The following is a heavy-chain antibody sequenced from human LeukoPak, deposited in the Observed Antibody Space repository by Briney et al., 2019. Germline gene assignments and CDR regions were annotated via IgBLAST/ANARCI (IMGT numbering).Heavy chain of an antibody. V-gene: IGHV3-48*03. D-gene: IGHD3-22*01. J-gene: IGHJ4*02. CDR3: ARSSGSYRPFDS. CDR1: EFTFTSYE. Sequence: GGSLRLSCAASEFTFTSYELNWVRQAPGKGLEWISHISHTGDIKYADSVKGRFTISRDNAKNSQYLQMTSLRAEDTAVYYCARSSGSYRPFDSWGQGTLVTVSS. CDR2: ISHTGDIK.